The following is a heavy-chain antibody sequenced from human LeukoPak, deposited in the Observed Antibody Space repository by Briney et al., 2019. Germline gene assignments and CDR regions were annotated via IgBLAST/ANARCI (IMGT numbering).Heavy chain of an antibody. D-gene: IGHD2-15*01. CDR1: GYSFTSYW. J-gene: IGHJ4*02. CDR3: ARKGSCSGGSCYSDY. V-gene: IGHV5-51*01. Sequence: GESLKISCKGSGYSFTSYWIGWVRQMPGKGLEWMGIIYPGDSDTRYSPSFQGQVTISADKSISTAYLQWSSLKASDTAMYYCARKGSCSGGSCYSDYWGQGTLVTVSS. CDR2: IYPGDSDT.